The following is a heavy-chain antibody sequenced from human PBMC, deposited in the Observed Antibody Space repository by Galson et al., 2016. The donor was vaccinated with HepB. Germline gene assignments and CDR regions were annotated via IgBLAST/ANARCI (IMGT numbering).Heavy chain of an antibody. CDR3: ARELTTISTPVNWFDP. CDR1: GYSVSSLY. Sequence: SVKVSCKASGYSVSSLYIHWVRQAPGQGLEWMGLINPSSGTTEYAPKFQDRVTLTRDTSTTTVYMDLIGLTFDDTAIYYCARELTTISTPVNWFDPWGQGTLVTVSS. J-gene: IGHJ5*02. D-gene: IGHD1-14*01. CDR2: INPSSGTT. V-gene: IGHV1-46*01.